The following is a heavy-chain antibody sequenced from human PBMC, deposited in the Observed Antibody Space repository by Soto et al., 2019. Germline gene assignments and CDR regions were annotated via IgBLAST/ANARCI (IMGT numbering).Heavy chain of an antibody. CDR1: GGSISSYY. D-gene: IGHD4-17*01. V-gene: IGHV4-59*08. CDR2: IYYSGST. Sequence: QVQLQESGPGLVKPSETLSLTCTVSGGSISSYYWSWIRQPPGKGLEWIGYIYYSGSTNYNPSLKCRVTISVDTSKIQFSLTLSSVTAADTAVYYCARRYGDCFDYWGQGTLVTVSS. J-gene: IGHJ4*02. CDR3: ARRYGDCFDY.